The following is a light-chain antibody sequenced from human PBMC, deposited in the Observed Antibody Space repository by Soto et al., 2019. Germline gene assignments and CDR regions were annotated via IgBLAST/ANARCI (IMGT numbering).Light chain of an antibody. CDR2: DAS. V-gene: IGKV1-5*01. Sequence: DTQMTQSPSTLSASVGDRVTLTCRASQSVSMWLAWYQQKPGKAPRLLIYDASNLESGVPSRFSGSGSGTEFTLTISSLQPEDAATYYCQQANSFPPTFGQGTRLEIK. CDR1: QSVSMW. CDR3: QQANSFPPT. J-gene: IGKJ5*01.